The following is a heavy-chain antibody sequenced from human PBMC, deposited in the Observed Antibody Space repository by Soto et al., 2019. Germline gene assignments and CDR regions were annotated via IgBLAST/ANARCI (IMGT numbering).Heavy chain of an antibody. CDR2: ISAYNGNT. CDR3: ARDLVPGYTGFSDY. Sequence: ASVKVSCKTSGYTFSNYGINWVRQAPGQGLEWMGWISAYNGNTNFAQKLQGRVSFTTDTSSTTAYMELRSLTSDDTAVYYCARDLVPGYTGFSDYWGQGTLVTSPQ. CDR1: GYTFSNYG. D-gene: IGHD5-12*01. V-gene: IGHV1-18*01. J-gene: IGHJ4*02.